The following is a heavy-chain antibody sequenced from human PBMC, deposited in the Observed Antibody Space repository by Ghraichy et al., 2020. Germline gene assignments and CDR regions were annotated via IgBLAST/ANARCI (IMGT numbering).Heavy chain of an antibody. J-gene: IGHJ3*02. Sequence: SETLSLTCAVYGGSFSGYYWSWIRQPPGKGLEWIGEINHSGSTNYNPSLKSRVTISVDTSKNQISLKLSSVTAADTAVYYCATHHVLRYFDWSGRAGAFDIWGQGTMVTVSS. D-gene: IGHD3-9*01. CDR2: INHSGST. CDR3: ATHHVLRYFDWSGRAGAFDI. CDR1: GGSFSGYY. V-gene: IGHV4-34*01.